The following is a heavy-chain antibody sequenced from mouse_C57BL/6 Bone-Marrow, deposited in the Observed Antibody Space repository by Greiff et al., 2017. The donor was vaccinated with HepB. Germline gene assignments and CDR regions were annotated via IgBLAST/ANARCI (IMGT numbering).Heavy chain of an antibody. CDR2: ISYDGSN. CDR3: ARDSPFHYYGSSYAMDY. J-gene: IGHJ4*01. V-gene: IGHV3-6*01. Sequence: EVQLVESGPGLVKPSQSLSLTCSVTGYSITSGYYWNWIRQFPGNKLEWMGYISYDGSNNYNPSLKNRISITRDTSKNQFFLKLNSVTTEDTATYYCARDSPFHYYGSSYAMDYWGQGTSVTVSS. D-gene: IGHD1-1*01. CDR1: GYSITSGYY.